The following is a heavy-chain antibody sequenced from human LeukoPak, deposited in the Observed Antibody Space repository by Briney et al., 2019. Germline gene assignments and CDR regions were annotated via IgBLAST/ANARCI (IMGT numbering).Heavy chain of an antibody. CDR1: GYTFTSYG. CDR3: ARDRPTFVRYFDWLLSSFDY. CDR2: ISAYNGNT. J-gene: IGHJ4*02. D-gene: IGHD3-9*01. V-gene: IGHV1-18*01. Sequence: GASVKVSCKACGYTFTSYGISWVRQAPGQGLEWMGWISAYNGNTNYAQKLQGRVTMTTDTSTSTAYMELRSLRSDDTAVYYCARDRPTFVRYFDWLLSSFDYCGQGTLVTVSS.